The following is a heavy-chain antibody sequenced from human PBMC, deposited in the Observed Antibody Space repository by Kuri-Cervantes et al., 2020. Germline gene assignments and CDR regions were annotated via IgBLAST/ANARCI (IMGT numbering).Heavy chain of an antibody. D-gene: IGHD3-9*01. CDR3: ARTPLFYDILTGYSNYYYMDV. V-gene: IGHV4-59*01. CDR1: GGFISSYY. CDR2: IYHSGST. Sequence: SETLSLTCTVSGGFISSYYWSWIRQPPGKGLEWIGSIYHSGSTYYNPSLKSRVTISVDTSKNQFSLKLSSVTAADTAVYYCARTPLFYDILTGYSNYYYMDVWGKGTTVTVSS. J-gene: IGHJ6*03.